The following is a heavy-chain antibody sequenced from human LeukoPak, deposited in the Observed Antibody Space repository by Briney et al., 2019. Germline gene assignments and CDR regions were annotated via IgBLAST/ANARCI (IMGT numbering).Heavy chain of an antibody. J-gene: IGHJ6*03. D-gene: IGHD5-12*01. Sequence: ASLKLSCTASGGTFSSYAISWVRQAPGQGLEWMGGIIPSCGTANYAHKFKGRVTITTDASTSTAYMQLSSLRSEATAVYYCARGVRMIGVATTPGYYYYMDVWGKGATVTVS. CDR3: ARGVRMIGVATTPGYYYYMDV. CDR2: IIPSCGTA. CDR1: GGTFSSYA. V-gene: IGHV1-69*05.